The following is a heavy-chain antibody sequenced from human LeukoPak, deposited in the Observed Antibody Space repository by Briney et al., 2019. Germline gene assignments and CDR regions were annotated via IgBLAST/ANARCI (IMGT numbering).Heavy chain of an antibody. CDR3: MRPSSGYYYDYMDV. D-gene: IGHD3-22*01. CDR2: FSYSGTA. J-gene: IGHJ6*03. CDR1: GGSITSSSYY. Sequence: PSETLSLTCTVSGGSITSSSYYWGWIRQPPGKGLEWIGSFSYSGTAYFNPSLESRVTMSVYTSNNQVSLNVSSVTAADTGVYYCMRPSSGYYYDYMDVWGEGTLVTVSS. V-gene: IGHV4-39*01.